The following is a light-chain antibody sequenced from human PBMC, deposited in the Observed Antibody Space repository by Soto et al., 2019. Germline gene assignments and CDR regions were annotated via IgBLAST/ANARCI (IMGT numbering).Light chain of an antibody. Sequence: QLVLTQSPSASASLGASVKVTCTLSSGHSTYAIAWHQQQPEKGPRYLMKLNSDGSQNKGDGIPDRFSGSSSGAERYLTISSLQSEDEADYYCQTWGTGIHVFGTGTKLTVL. V-gene: IGLV4-69*01. CDR3: QTWGTGIHV. J-gene: IGLJ1*01. CDR2: LNSDGSQ. CDR1: SGHSTYA.